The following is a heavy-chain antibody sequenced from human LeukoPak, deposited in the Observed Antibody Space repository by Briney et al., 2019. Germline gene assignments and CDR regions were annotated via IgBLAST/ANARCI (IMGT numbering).Heavy chain of an antibody. V-gene: IGHV3-30*04. CDR2: VSYDGRNT. CDR1: GFTLSSYG. D-gene: IGHD2-2*01. Sequence: PGGSLRLSCAASGFTLSSYGMHWVRQAPGKGLEWVAVVSYDGRNTYYSDSVKGRFTISRDNSKNTLYLQMNSLRAEDTAVYYCARDPDPLYCTSTSCYGDFYYHGMDVWGQGTTVTVSS. J-gene: IGHJ6*02. CDR3: ARDPDPLYCTSTSCYGDFYYHGMDV.